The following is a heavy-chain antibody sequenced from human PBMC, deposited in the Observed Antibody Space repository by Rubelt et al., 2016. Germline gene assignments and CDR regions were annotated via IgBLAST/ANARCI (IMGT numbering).Heavy chain of an antibody. J-gene: IGHJ4*02. V-gene: IGHV5-10-1*04. Sequence: WVRQMLGKGLEWMGRIDPSDSYTNYSPSFRGQVTISTDKSISTAYLQWSSLKASDTAMYYCARLPQNTYYFDYWGQGALVMVSS. CDR3: ARLPQNTYYFDY. CDR2: IDPSDSYT.